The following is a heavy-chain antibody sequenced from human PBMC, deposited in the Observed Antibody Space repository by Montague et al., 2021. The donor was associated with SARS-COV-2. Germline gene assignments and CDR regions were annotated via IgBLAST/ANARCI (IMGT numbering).Heavy chain of an antibody. D-gene: IGHD2-2*01. J-gene: IGHJ6*02. CDR3: ARVPYRLLFVPRYYGMDV. V-gene: IGHV4-34*01. CDR1: GGSLSGYY. Sequence: SETLSLTCAVYGGSLSGYYWSWIRQPPGEGLEWIAGISHSGSTSYNPSLTSRVTISVDTSKNQFSLKLSSATAADTAVYYCARVPYRLLFVPRYYGMDVWGQGTTVTVPS. CDR2: ISHSGST.